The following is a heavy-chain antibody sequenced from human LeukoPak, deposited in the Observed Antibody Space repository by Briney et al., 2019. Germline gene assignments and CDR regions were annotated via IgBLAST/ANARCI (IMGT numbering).Heavy chain of an antibody. J-gene: IGHJ3*02. CDR1: GFTFSNYG. Sequence: GRSLRLSCATSGFTFSNYGVHWVRQAPGKGLEWVAFISYDGSNKYYVDSVKSRFTISRDNSKNTLYLQMNSLRAEDTAVYYCVREGGGWRGDAFDIWGQGTMVTVSS. CDR3: VREGGGWRGDAFDI. D-gene: IGHD6-19*01. V-gene: IGHV3-30*03. CDR2: ISYDGSNK.